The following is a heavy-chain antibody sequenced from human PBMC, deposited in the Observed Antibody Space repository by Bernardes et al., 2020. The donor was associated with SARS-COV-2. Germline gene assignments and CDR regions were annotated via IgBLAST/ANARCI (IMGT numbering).Heavy chain of an antibody. CDR1: GDSISSGRHF. J-gene: IGHJ4*02. CDR3: ARVVMIATHFDY. V-gene: IGHV4-31*03. CDR2: ISYSGRT. D-gene: IGHD2-21*01. Sequence: TLSLTSSVSGDSISSGRHFWTWIRQHPGTGLEWIGYISYSGRTQYNPSLQSRISISVDTSKNQFSLELTSVTAADTAVYYCARVVMIATHFDYWGQGTLVTVSS.